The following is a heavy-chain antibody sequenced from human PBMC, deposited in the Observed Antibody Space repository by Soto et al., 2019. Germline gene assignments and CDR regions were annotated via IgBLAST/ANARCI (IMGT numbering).Heavy chain of an antibody. CDR1: GYTFTSYG. J-gene: IGHJ6*02. Sequence: GASVKVSCKASGYTFTSYGISWVRQAPGQGLEWMGWISAYNGNTNYAQKFQGRVTMTTDTSTSTAYMELRSLRSDDTAVYYCARVGYYYDSSGYGQIYYYYYGMDVWGQGTTVTVSS. V-gene: IGHV1-18*01. D-gene: IGHD3-22*01. CDR2: ISAYNGNT. CDR3: ARVGYYYDSSGYGQIYYYYYGMDV.